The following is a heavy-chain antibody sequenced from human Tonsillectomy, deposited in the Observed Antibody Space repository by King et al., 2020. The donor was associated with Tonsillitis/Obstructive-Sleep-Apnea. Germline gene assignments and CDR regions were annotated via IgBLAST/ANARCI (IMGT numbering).Heavy chain of an antibody. CDR2: IDPSDSYT. CDR3: ARPHSSGWYFYGMDV. Sequence: VQLVESGAEVKKPGESLRISCKGSGYRFINYWITWVRQMPGKGLEWMGRIDPSDSYTNYSPSFQGHVTISADKSISTAYLQWSSLKASDTAIYYCARPHSSGWYFYGMDVWGQGTTVTVSS. CDR1: GYRFINYW. J-gene: IGHJ6*02. V-gene: IGHV5-10-1*03. D-gene: IGHD6-19*01.